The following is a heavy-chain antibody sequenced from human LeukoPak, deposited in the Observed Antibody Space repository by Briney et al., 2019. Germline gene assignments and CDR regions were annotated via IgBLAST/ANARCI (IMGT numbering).Heavy chain of an antibody. CDR2: INPNSGGT. D-gene: IGHD6-19*01. J-gene: IGHJ4*02. V-gene: IGHV1-2*02. CDR3: ARDLAGYSSGWNPFDY. Sequence: ASVKVSCKASGYTFTGYYMHWVRQAPGQGLEWMGWINPNSGGTNYAQKLQGRVTMTTDTSTSTAYMELRSLRSDDTAVYYCARDLAGYSSGWNPFDYWGQGTLVTVSS. CDR1: GYTFTGYY.